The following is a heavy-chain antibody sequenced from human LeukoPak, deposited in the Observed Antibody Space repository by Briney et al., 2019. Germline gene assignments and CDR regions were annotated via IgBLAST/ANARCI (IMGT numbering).Heavy chain of an antibody. CDR1: RFAFSSFW. V-gene: IGHV3-7*05. CDR3: ARDFYGSGSYFDY. Sequence: PGGSLRLSCVASRFAFSSFWMAWVRQAPGKGLEWVATIKEDGSAKSYVDSVEGRFTIPRDNAKNSLYLQLNSLRAEDTAVYYCARDFYGSGSYFDYWGQGALVTVSS. J-gene: IGHJ4*02. CDR2: IKEDGSAK. D-gene: IGHD3-10*01.